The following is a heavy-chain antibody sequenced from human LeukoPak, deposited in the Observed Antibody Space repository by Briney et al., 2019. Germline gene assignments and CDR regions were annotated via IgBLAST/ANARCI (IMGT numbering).Heavy chain of an antibody. Sequence: GGSLRLSCAASGFTFSSYAMSWVRQAPGKGLEWVSAISGSGGDTYYADSVKGRFTISRDNSKNTLYLQMNSLRAEDTAVYYCAKEWNYDSSGYPNYFDYWGQGTLVTVSS. J-gene: IGHJ4*02. CDR3: AKEWNYDSSGYPNYFDY. CDR2: ISGSGGDT. D-gene: IGHD3-22*01. CDR1: GFTFSSYA. V-gene: IGHV3-23*01.